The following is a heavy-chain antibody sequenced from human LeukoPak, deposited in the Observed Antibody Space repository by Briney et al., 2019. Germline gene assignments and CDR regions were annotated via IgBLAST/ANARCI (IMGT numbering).Heavy chain of an antibody. CDR2: INHSGST. D-gene: IGHD2-2*01. V-gene: IGHV4-30-2*01. CDR3: ARARGEYCSSTSCYKFDP. J-gene: IGHJ5*02. CDR1: GGSISSGGYY. Sequence: SQTLSLTCTVSGGSISSGGYYWSWIRQPPGKGLEWIGEINHSGSTNYNPSLKSRVTISVDTSKNQFSLKLSSVTAADTAVYYCARARGEYCSSTSCYKFDPWGQGTLVTVSS.